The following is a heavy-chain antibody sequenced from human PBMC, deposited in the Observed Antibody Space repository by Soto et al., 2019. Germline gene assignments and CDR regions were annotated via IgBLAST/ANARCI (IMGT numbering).Heavy chain of an antibody. CDR1: GDSVSSNSAA. Sequence: QSQTLSLTCAISGDSVSSNSAAWNWIRQSPSRGLEWLGRTYYRSKWYNDYAVSVKSRITINPDTSKNQFSLQLNSVTPEDTAVYYCASGTITIFGVVIMNWGQGTLVTVSS. V-gene: IGHV6-1*01. CDR3: ASGTITIFGVVIMN. CDR2: TYYRSKWYN. D-gene: IGHD3-3*01. J-gene: IGHJ4*02.